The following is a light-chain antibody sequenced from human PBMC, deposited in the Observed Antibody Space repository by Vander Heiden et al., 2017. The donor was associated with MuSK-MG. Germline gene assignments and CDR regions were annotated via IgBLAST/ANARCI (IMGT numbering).Light chain of an antibody. CDR2: GAS. J-gene: IGKJ5*01. CDR3: QHDDTFSIT. Sequence: DIQMTQSPSSLSASIGDRVTITCRASQNIRKWLAWYQQKPGKAPNLLIYGASTLESGVPSRFSGSGSGTEFTLTISSLQPDDFASYYCQHDDTFSITFGQGTQMEIE. CDR1: QNIRKW. V-gene: IGKV1-5*01.